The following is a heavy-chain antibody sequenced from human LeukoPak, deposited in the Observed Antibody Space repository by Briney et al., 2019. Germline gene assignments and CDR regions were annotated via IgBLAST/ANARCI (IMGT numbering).Heavy chain of an antibody. CDR1: GYTFTSYY. J-gene: IGHJ1*01. CDR2: INPSGGST. V-gene: IGHV1-46*01. D-gene: IGHD3-10*01. CDR3: ATDLMVRGVISQFNPLAEYFQH. Sequence: ASVKVSCKASGYTFTSYYMHWVRQAPGQGLEWMGIINPSGGSTSYAQKFQGRVTMTEDTSTDTAYMELSSLRSEDTAVYYCATDLMVRGVISQFNPLAEYFQHWGQGTLVTVSS.